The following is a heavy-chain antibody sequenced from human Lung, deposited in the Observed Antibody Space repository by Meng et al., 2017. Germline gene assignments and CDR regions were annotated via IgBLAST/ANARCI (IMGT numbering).Heavy chain of an antibody. J-gene: IGHJ4*02. D-gene: IGHD3-22*01. V-gene: IGHV2-5*02. Sequence: IILKESGPTLVKPTQTLTLTCTFSGFSLSTSGVGVGWIRQPPGKALEWLALIYWDDDKRYSPSLKSRLTITKDTSKNQVVLTMTNMDPVDTATYYCAHASYYYDSSGYKFFDYWGQGTLVTVSS. CDR2: IYWDDDK. CDR1: GFSLSTSGVG. CDR3: AHASYYYDSSGYKFFDY.